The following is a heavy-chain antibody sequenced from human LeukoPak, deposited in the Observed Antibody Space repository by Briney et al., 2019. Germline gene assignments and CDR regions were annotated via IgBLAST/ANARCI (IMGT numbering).Heavy chain of an antibody. CDR1: GGSISSGAYY. CDR2: IHNSGNT. D-gene: IGHD2-21*02. Sequence: SETLSLTCTVSGGSISSGAYYWSWIRQPPGKALEWIGYIHNSGNTSYNPSLKSRVIMSVDTSKNQFSLHLSSLTAADTAVYYCARGGIVVVTAILDYFDYWGQGTLVTVSS. CDR3: ARGGIVVVTAILDYFDY. J-gene: IGHJ4*02. V-gene: IGHV4-31*03.